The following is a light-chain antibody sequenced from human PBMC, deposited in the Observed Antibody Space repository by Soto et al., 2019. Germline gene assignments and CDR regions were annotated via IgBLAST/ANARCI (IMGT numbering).Light chain of an antibody. J-gene: IGKJ5*01. CDR1: QTVSSSF. V-gene: IGKV3-20*01. CDR2: GAS. Sequence: EVVLTQSPGTLSLSPGERATLSCRASQTVSSSFLAWYQQKPGQAPWLLIYGASSRATGIPDRFSGSGSGTDFTLTISRLEPEDFAVYYCQQYGSSPPITLGQGTRLEIK. CDR3: QQYGSSPPIT.